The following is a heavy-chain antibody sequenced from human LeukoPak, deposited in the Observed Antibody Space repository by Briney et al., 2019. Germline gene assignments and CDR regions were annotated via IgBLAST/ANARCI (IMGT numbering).Heavy chain of an antibody. Sequence: GGSLRLSCAASGFTFSSYSMNWVRQAPGKGLEWVSSISSSSSYIYYADSVKGRFTISRDNAKNSLYLQMNSLRAEDTAVYYFARELLPIGMDVWGQGTTVTVSS. CDR3: ARELLPIGMDV. CDR2: ISSSSSYI. J-gene: IGHJ6*02. D-gene: IGHD2-15*01. CDR1: GFTFSSYS. V-gene: IGHV3-21*01.